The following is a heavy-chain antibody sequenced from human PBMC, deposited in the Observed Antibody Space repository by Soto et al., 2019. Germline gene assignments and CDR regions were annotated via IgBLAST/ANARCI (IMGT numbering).Heavy chain of an antibody. CDR2: INHSGST. D-gene: IGHD3-10*01. J-gene: IGHJ5*02. CDR1: GGSFSGYY. CDR3: ARLYMVRGVMCWFDP. V-gene: IGHV4-34*01. Sequence: SETLSLTCAVYGGSFSGYYWSWIRQPPGKGLEWIGEINHSGSTNYNPSLKSRVTISVDTSKNQFSLKLSSVTAADTAVYYCARLYMVRGVMCWFDPWGQGTLVTVSS.